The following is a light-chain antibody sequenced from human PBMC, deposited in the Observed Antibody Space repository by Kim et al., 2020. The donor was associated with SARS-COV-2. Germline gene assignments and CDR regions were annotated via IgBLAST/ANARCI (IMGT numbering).Light chain of an antibody. J-gene: IGKJ2*01. CDR1: QSLLHSKGNNY. CDR2: LGS. Sequence: EPASISCRFSQSLLHSKGNNYLDWFLQKPGQSPQLLIYLGSNRASGVPDRFSGSGSATDFTLKISRVEAEDVGVYYCMQGSQTPHTFGQGTKLEI. CDR3: MQGSQTPHT. V-gene: IGKV2-28*01.